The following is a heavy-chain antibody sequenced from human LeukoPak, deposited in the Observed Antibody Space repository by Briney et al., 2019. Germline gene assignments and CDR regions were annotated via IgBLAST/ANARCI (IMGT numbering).Heavy chain of an antibody. V-gene: IGHV3-23*01. CDR3: ARLPNPRYHGMDV. CDR1: GFTFSSYA. J-gene: IGHJ6*02. D-gene: IGHD1-14*01. Sequence: QPGGSLRLSCAASGFTFSSYAMSWVRQAPGKGLEWVSAISGSGGSTYYADSVKGRFTISRDNSKNTVYLQMNSLRAEDTALYYCARLPNPRYHGMDVWGQGTTVTVSS. CDR2: ISGSGGST.